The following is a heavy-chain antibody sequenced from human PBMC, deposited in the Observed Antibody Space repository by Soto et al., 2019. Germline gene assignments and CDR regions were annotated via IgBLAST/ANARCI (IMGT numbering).Heavy chain of an antibody. Sequence: HPGGSLRLSCAASGFTFSSYWMSWVRQAPGKGLEWAANIKQDGSEKYYVDSVKGRFTISRDNAKNSLYLQMNSLRAEDTAVYYCARGLGTSSGWYYYWGQGTLVTVSS. V-gene: IGHV3-7*01. CDR1: GFTFSSYW. D-gene: IGHD6-19*01. CDR3: ARGLGTSSGWYYY. CDR2: IKQDGSEK. J-gene: IGHJ4*02.